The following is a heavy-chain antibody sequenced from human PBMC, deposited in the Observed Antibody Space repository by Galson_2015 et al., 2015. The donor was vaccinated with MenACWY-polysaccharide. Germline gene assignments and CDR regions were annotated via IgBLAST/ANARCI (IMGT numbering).Heavy chain of an antibody. J-gene: IGHJ4*01. CDR2: MTYDGSDQ. V-gene: IGHV3-30*18. D-gene: IGHD2-2*01. CDR1: GFSFSSYG. CDR3: AKREARTSAPFDL. Sequence: SLRLSCAASGFSFSSYGMHWVRQAPGKGLEWVTYMTYDGSDQNYARSVRGRFTISRDNSKSMLYLQMESLRPEDTAVYYCAKREARTSAPFDLWGHGTLVTVSS.